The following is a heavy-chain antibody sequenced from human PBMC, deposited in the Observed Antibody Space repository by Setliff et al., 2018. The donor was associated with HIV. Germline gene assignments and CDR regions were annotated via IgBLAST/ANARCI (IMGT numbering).Heavy chain of an antibody. D-gene: IGHD2-8*01. CDR3: AKDRVGNCINGVCYTPDY. CDR1: GFTFDDYG. V-gene: IGHV3-23*01. CDR2: ISGSGGST. J-gene: IGHJ4*02. Sequence: PGGSLRLSCAASGFTFDDYGMSWVRQAPGKGLEWVSDISGSGGSTYYADSVKGRFTISRDNSKNTLYLQMNSLRAEDTAVYYCAKDRVGNCINGVCYTPDYWGQGTLVTVS.